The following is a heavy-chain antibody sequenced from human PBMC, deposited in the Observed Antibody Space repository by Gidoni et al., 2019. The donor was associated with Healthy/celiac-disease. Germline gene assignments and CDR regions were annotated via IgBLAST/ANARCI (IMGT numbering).Heavy chain of an antibody. J-gene: IGHJ1*01. Sequence: EVQLVESGGGLVKPGGSLRLSCAASGFPFSYAWMNWVRQAPGKGLAWVGRIKSKTDGGTTNYAAPVQGRFTISRDDSKNTLYLQMNSLKTEDTAVYYCTTVPLVGARLMYFQHWGQGTLVTVSS. CDR3: TTVPLVGARLMYFQH. CDR2: IKSKTDGGTT. CDR1: GFPFSYAW. D-gene: IGHD1-26*01. V-gene: IGHV3-15*06.